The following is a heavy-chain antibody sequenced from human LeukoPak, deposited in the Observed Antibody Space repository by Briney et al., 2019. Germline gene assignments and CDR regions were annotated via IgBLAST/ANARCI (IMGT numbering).Heavy chain of an antibody. CDR1: GFTFSSYS. V-gene: IGHV3-48*01. CDR2: ISSSSSTI. CDR3: ARPPICSGGSCYPPGDYYYYYMDV. J-gene: IGHJ6*03. Sequence: GGSLRLSCAASGFTFSSYSMNWVRQAPGKGLEWVSYISSSSSTIYYADSVKGRFTISRDNAKNSLYLQMNSLRAEDTAVYYCARPPICSGGSCYPPGDYYYYYMDVWGKGTTVTVSS. D-gene: IGHD2-15*01.